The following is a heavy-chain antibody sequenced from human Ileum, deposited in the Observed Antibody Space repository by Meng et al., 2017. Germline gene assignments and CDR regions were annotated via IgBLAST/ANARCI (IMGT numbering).Heavy chain of an antibody. Sequence: LQLQWSAPGLLKPSGTLSLTCAVSGGSISTSDWWSWVRQPPGKGLEWIGEIHHSGSTNYNPSLKSRVTISVDKSKNQFSLKLNSVTAADTAVYYCAREWSGSYRHFDYWGQGTLVTVSS. CDR2: IHHSGST. J-gene: IGHJ4*02. CDR3: AREWSGSYRHFDY. D-gene: IGHD1-26*01. V-gene: IGHV4-4*02. CDR1: GGSISTSDW.